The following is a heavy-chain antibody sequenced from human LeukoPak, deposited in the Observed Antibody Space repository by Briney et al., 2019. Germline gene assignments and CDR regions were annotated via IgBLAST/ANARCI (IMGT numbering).Heavy chain of an antibody. V-gene: IGHV4-4*07. CDR1: GGSISSYY. CDR3: ASQGSDSGWFYF. CDR2: IYSSGST. J-gene: IGHJ4*02. D-gene: IGHD6-19*01. Sequence: SETLSLTCTASGGSISSYYWSWIRQPAGKGLEWIGRIYSSGSTNYNPSLKSRVSMSVDTSKNQFSLKLSSVTAADTAIYYCASQGSDSGWFYFWGQGTLVTVSS.